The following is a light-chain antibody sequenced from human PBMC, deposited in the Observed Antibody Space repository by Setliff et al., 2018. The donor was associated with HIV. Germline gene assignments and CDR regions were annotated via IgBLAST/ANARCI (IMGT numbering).Light chain of an antibody. J-gene: IGLJ1*01. Sequence: QSALTQPASVSGSPGQSITISCTGTSSDVGGYNYVSWYQHYPGKAPKLMIYDVTKRPSGVSDRFSGSKSGNTASLTISGLQAEDEADYFCSSHRDTNTLEVFGTGTKVTVL. CDR2: DVT. V-gene: IGLV2-14*03. CDR3: SSHRDTNTLEV. CDR1: SSDVGGYNY.